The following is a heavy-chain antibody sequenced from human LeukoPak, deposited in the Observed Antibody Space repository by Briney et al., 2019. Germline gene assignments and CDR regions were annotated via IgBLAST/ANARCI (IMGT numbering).Heavy chain of an antibody. V-gene: IGHV1-24*01. J-gene: IGHJ6*02. Sequence: ASVKGSCKVSGYTLTELSMHWVRQAPGKGLEWMGGFDPVDGETIYAQKFQGRVTLTEDTSTDTAYMELSSLRSEDTAVYYCAVLLWFGESVVAGYYGMDVWGQGTTVTVSS. CDR1: GYTLTELS. D-gene: IGHD3-10*01. CDR2: FDPVDGET. CDR3: AVLLWFGESVVAGYYGMDV.